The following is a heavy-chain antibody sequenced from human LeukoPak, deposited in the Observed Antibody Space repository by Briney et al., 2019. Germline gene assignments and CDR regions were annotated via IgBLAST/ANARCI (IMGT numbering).Heavy chain of an antibody. CDR2: ISYDGSNK. Sequence: GRSLRLSCAASGFTFSSYGMHWVRQVPGKGLEWVAVISYDGSNKYYADSVKGRFTISGDNSKNTLYLQMNSLRAEDTAVYYCAKDSLARVNYYGSGTHHDYWGQGTLVTVSS. CDR1: GFTFSSYG. V-gene: IGHV3-30*18. CDR3: AKDSLARVNYYGSGTHHDY. D-gene: IGHD3-10*01. J-gene: IGHJ4*02.